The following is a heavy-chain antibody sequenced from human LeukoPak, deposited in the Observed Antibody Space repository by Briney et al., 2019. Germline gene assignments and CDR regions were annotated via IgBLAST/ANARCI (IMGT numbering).Heavy chain of an antibody. CDR3: ARDREVTGTTVGLDY. CDR1: GGTFIIYT. J-gene: IGHJ4*02. CDR2: IIPILGIA. Sequence: GASVKVSFKGSGGTFIIYTISWVRQAPGQGLERMGGIIPILGIANYTQKFQGRVTIPADKSTSTAYMELSSLRSEDTAVYYCARDREVTGTTVGLDYWGQGTLVTVSS. V-gene: IGHV1-69*10. D-gene: IGHD1-20*01.